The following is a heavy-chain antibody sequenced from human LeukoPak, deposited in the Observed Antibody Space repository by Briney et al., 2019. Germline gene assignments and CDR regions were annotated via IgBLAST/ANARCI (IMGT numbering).Heavy chain of an antibody. D-gene: IGHD3-22*01. CDR1: GYTLTDYY. Sequence: ASVKVSCKASGYTLTDYYTHWVRQAPGQGLEWMGRINPNSGGTNYAQKFQGRVTMTRDTSISTVYMELSRLRSDDTAVYYCARVGYYESSGYYEYWGQGTLVIVSS. CDR2: INPNSGGT. J-gene: IGHJ4*02. V-gene: IGHV1-2*06. CDR3: ARVGYYESSGYYEY.